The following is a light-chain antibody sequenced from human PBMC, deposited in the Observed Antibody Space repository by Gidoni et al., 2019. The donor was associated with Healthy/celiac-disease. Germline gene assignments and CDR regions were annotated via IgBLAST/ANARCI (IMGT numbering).Light chain of an antibody. CDR1: QSVSSY. J-gene: IGKJ3*01. CDR2: DAS. CDR3: QQRSNWPIFT. Sequence: IVLTQSTATLSLSPGERATLSCMASQSVSSYLAWYQQKPGQAPRLLIYDASNRATGIPARFSGSGSGTDFTLTISSLEPEDFAVYYCQQRSNWPIFTFGPGTKVDIK. V-gene: IGKV3-11*01.